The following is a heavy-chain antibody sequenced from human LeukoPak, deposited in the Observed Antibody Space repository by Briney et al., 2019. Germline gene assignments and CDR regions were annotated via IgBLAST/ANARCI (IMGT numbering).Heavy chain of an antibody. CDR2: IKQDGSVE. D-gene: IGHD5-18*01. J-gene: IGHJ4*02. Sequence: GGSLRLSCAASGFTFENYWMSWVRQAPGKGPEWLANIKQDGSVEHYLDSVKGRFNISRDNAKNSLILQMNSLRVEDTAVYYCARWAGVTDYWGQGTLVTVSS. CDR1: GFTFENYW. V-gene: IGHV3-7*01. CDR3: ARWAGVTDY.